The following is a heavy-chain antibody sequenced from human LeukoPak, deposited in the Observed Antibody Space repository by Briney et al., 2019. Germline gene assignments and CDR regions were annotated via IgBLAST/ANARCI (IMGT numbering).Heavy chain of an antibody. Sequence: PGGSLRLSCAASGFTFSSYAMHWVRQAPGKGLEWVALISYDGSNKYYADSVKGRFTISRDNSKSTLYVQMNSLRGEDTAVYYCAKDRIAVAGTACWFDPWGQGTLVTVSS. CDR3: AKDRIAVAGTACWFDP. V-gene: IGHV3-30*04. CDR1: GFTFSSYA. J-gene: IGHJ5*02. CDR2: ISYDGSNK. D-gene: IGHD6-19*01.